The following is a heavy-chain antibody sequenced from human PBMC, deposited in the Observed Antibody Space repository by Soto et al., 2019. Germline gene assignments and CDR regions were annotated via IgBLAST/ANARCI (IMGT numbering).Heavy chain of an antibody. Sequence: GGSLRLSCAASGFTVSSNYMSWVRQAPGKGLEWVSVIYSGGSTYYADSVKGRFTISRDNSKNTLYLQMNSLRAEDTAVYYCASSLERMATIYVAFDIWGQGTMVTVSS. J-gene: IGHJ3*02. D-gene: IGHD5-12*01. CDR3: ASSLERMATIYVAFDI. CDR1: GFTVSSNY. CDR2: IYSGGST. V-gene: IGHV3-53*01.